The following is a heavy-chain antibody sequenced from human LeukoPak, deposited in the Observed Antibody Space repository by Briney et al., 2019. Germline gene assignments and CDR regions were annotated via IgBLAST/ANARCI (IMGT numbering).Heavy chain of an antibody. CDR3: AKEGGYSYGFGIGDDALDI. J-gene: IGHJ3*02. CDR2: INSDGSNI. CDR1: GFSFSSHW. D-gene: IGHD5-18*01. Sequence: GGSLRLSCAASGFSFSSHWMHWVRQAPGKGLVWVSRINSDGSNINYADSVKGRFTISRDNANNTLFLQMNSLRAEDTAVYYCAKEGGYSYGFGIGDDALDIWGQGTMVTVSS. V-gene: IGHV3-74*01.